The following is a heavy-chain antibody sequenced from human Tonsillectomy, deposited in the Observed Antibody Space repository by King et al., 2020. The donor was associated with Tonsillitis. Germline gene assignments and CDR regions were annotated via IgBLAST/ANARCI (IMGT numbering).Heavy chain of an antibody. J-gene: IGHJ4*02. Sequence: VQLVESGGGLVQRGGSLRLSCVASGFTFSTYAMSWVRQAPGKGLEWVSGIGGGGSTYYADSVKGRFTISRDNSKNTLYLEMNSLRAEDTAVYYCAKVLISAGDFDYWGQGTLVTVSS. CDR3: AKVLISAGDFDY. V-gene: IGHV3-23*04. D-gene: IGHD3-16*01. CDR1: GFTFSTYA. CDR2: IGGGGST.